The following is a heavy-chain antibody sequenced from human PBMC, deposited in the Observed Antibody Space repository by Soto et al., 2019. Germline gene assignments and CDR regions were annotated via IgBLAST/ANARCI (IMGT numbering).Heavy chain of an antibody. Sequence: SVKVSCKASGYTFTSYGISWVRQAPGQGLEWMGWISAYNGNTNYAQKLQGRVTMTTDTSTSTAYMELRSLRSDDTAVYYCARWGSTGWYFSSYYYGMDVWGQGTTVTVSS. CDR1: GYTFTSYG. D-gene: IGHD6-19*01. CDR2: ISAYNGNT. J-gene: IGHJ6*02. V-gene: IGHV1-18*01. CDR3: ARWGSTGWYFSSYYYGMDV.